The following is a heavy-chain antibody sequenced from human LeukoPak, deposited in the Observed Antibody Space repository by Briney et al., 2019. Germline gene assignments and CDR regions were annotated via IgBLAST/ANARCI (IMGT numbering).Heavy chain of an antibody. V-gene: IGHV1-8*01. CDR2: MNPNSGNT. Sequence: ASVKVSCKASGYTFTSYDINWVRQATGQGLEWMGWMNPNSGNTGYAQKFQGRVTMTRNTSISTAYMELSSLRSEDTAVYYCARTGGYCGRISCPYYFDYWGQGSLVAVSS. J-gene: IGHJ4*02. CDR1: GYTFTSYD. D-gene: IGHD2-15*01. CDR3: ARTGGYCGRISCPYYFDY.